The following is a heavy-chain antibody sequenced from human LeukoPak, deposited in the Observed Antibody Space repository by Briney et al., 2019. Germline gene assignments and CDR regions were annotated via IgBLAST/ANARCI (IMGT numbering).Heavy chain of an antibody. V-gene: IGHV3-48*01. Sequence: GGSLRLSCAASGFTFSSHSMNWVRQAPGKGLEWVSYISSSSSTIYYADSVKGRFTISRDNAKNSLYLQMNSLKAEDTAVYYCARGAYYYEDWGQGILVTVSS. J-gene: IGHJ4*02. CDR1: GFTFSSHS. D-gene: IGHD3-22*01. CDR3: ARGAYYYED. CDR2: ISSSSSTI.